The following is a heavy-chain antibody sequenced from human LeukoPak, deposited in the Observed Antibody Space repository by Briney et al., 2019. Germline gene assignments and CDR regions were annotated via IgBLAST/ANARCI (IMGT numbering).Heavy chain of an antibody. Sequence: ASVKVSCKASGYTFTGYHIHWVRQAPGQGLEWMGRINPYSGDTNFAQKFQGRVTMTRDTSITTAFMDLSSLTPDDTAVYFCARDQGSLTRSWYTGYWGQGTQVTVSS. V-gene: IGHV1-2*06. CDR2: INPYSGDT. CDR1: GYTFTGYH. J-gene: IGHJ4*02. D-gene: IGHD6-13*01. CDR3: ARDQGSLTRSWYTGY.